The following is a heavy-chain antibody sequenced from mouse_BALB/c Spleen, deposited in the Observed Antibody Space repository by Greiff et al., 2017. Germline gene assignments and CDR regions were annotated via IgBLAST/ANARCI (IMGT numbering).Heavy chain of an antibody. J-gene: IGHJ2*01. D-gene: IGHD2-14*01. V-gene: IGHV1-5*01. CDR3: TRRLVRLLFDY. Sequence: VQLQQSGTVLARPGASVKMSCKASGYSFTSYWMHWVKQRPGQGLEWIGAIYPGNSDTSYNQKFKGKAKLTAVTSASTAYMELSSLTNEDSAVYYCTRRLVRLLFDYWGQGTTLTVSS. CDR2: IYPGNSDT. CDR1: GYSFTSYW.